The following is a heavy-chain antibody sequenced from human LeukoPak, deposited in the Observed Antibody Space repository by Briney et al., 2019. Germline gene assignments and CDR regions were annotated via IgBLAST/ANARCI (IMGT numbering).Heavy chain of an antibody. D-gene: IGHD6-13*01. J-gene: IGHJ5*02. CDR1: GFPFDSYA. V-gene: IGHV3-23*01. CDR3: VKHVGSRWSNNRFDP. Sequence: GGSLRLSCAASGFPFDSYAMSWVRQAPGKGLEWVSAVSRFGGTTYYADSAKGRFTISRDNANNTGYLQMNSLRVGDTALYYCVKHVGSRWSNNRFDPGGQGTLVTVS. CDR2: VSRFGGTT.